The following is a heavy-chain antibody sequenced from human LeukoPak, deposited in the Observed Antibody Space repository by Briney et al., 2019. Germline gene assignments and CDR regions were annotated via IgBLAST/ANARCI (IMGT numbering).Heavy chain of an antibody. CDR2: IYSSGST. V-gene: IGHV3-66*01. CDR3: AGTYGSGSYPNY. Sequence: PGGSLRLSCAASGFTFSSYSMNWVRQAPGKGLEWVAVIYSSGSTYYEDSVNGRCTISRDTSKSSMYLQMDHLRAEDTAVYYCAGTYGSGSYPNYWGQGTLVTVSS. CDR1: GFTFSSYS. D-gene: IGHD3-10*01. J-gene: IGHJ4*02.